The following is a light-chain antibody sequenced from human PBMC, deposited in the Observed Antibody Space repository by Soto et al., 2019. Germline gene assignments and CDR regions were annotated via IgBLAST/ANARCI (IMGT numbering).Light chain of an antibody. CDR1: SSNIGTNA. Sequence: QSALTQPPSASGTPGQRVTISCSGGSSNIGTNAVNWYQQLPGTAPKLLIYNNNQRPSGVPDRFSGSKSGTSASLAISGVQSEDEADYYCAAWDDSLNGYVFGTGTKVTVL. CDR2: NNN. J-gene: IGLJ1*01. V-gene: IGLV1-44*01. CDR3: AAWDDSLNGYV.